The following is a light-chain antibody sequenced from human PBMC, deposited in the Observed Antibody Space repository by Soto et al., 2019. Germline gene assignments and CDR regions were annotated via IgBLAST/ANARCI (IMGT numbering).Light chain of an antibody. V-gene: IGKV3-20*01. Sequence: DIVLTQSPGTLSLSPGERATLSCRVSQSLTSNYLAWYQQKPGLAPRLLVYGASRRATDIPERFAGSGSGADLTLTISSLEPEDFAVYYCQRYGASPQTFGQGTRVEIK. CDR1: QSLTSNY. J-gene: IGKJ1*01. CDR3: QRYGASPQT. CDR2: GAS.